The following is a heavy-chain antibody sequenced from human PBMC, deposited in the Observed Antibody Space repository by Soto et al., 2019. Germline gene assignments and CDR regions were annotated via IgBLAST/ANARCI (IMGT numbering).Heavy chain of an antibody. CDR1: GGTFSSYS. D-gene: IGHD3-9*01. Sequence: QVQLVQSGAEVKTPGSSVKVSCKASGGTFSSYSINWVRQAPGQGLEWMGRLIPMFGTTDYAQRFQGRVTFTADESPSAASMEVTNLTSEDTAVYYCARAVVLTFTRFYDMDVWGQGTTVTVYS. V-gene: IGHV1-69*18. J-gene: IGHJ6*02. CDR3: ARAVVLTFTRFYDMDV. CDR2: LIPMFGTT.